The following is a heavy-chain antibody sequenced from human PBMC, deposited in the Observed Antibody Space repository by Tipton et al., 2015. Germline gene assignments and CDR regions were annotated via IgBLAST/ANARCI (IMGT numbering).Heavy chain of an antibody. CDR1: GFTFSNYS. D-gene: IGHD3-3*01. J-gene: IGHJ4*02. Sequence: SLRLSCAASGFTFSNYSMNWVRQAPGKGLEWVANINQDGSEIYYVDSVKGRFTISRDNAKNSLYLQMNSLRAEDTAVYYCARDILNDFCSGWPEEYWGQGTLVTVSS. CDR3: ARDILNDFCSGWPEEY. CDR2: INQDGSEI. V-gene: IGHV3-7*03.